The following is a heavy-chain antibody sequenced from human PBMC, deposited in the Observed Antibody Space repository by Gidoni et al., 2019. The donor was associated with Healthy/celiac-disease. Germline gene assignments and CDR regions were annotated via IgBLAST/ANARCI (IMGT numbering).Heavy chain of an antibody. Sequence: EVQLVESGGGLVKPGGSLRLSCAASGFTFSSYSMNWVRQAPVKGLEWVSSISSSSSYIYYADSVKGRLTISRDNAKNSLYLQMNSLRAEDTAVYYCARIIVATNNDFDYWGQGTLVTVSS. CDR1: GFTFSSYS. CDR3: ARIIVATNNDFDY. D-gene: IGHD5-12*01. CDR2: ISSSSSYI. V-gene: IGHV3-21*01. J-gene: IGHJ4*02.